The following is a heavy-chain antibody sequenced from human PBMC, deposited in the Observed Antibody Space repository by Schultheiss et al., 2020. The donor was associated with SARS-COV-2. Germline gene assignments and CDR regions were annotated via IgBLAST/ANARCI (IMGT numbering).Heavy chain of an antibody. D-gene: IGHD3-3*01. CDR1: GGSISSGGYY. CDR2: IYYSGST. J-gene: IGHJ2*01. Sequence: SETLSLTCTVSGGSISSGGYYWSWIRQHPGKGLEWIGYIYYSGSTNYNPSLKSRVTISVDTSKNQFSLKLSSVTAADTAVYYCARDLNYDFWSGYYTVPNWYFDLWGRGTLVTVAS. CDR3: ARDLNYDFWSGYYTVPNWYFDL. V-gene: IGHV4-61*08.